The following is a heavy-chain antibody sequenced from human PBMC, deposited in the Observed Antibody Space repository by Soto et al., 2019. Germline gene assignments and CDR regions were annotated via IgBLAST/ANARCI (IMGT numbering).Heavy chain of an antibody. Sequence: GGSLRLSCAASGFTFSNAWMSWVRQAPGKGLEWVGRIKSKTDGGTTDYAAPVKGRFTISRDDSKNTLDLQMNSLKTEDTAVYYCTTDASSSWYYFDYWGQGTLVTVSS. J-gene: IGHJ4*02. CDR2: IKSKTDGGTT. V-gene: IGHV3-15*01. D-gene: IGHD6-13*01. CDR3: TTDASSSWYYFDY. CDR1: GFTFSNAW.